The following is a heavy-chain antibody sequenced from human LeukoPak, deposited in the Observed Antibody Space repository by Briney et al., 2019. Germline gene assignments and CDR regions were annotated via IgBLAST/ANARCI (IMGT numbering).Heavy chain of an antibody. V-gene: IGHV3-30*02. J-gene: IGHJ4*02. D-gene: IGHD3-10*01. CDR3: AKDPNYYGSGRIPDY. Sequence: GGSLRLSCAASGFTFSSYGMHWVRQAPGKGLEWVAFIRYDGSNKYYADSVKGRFTISRDNSKNTLYLQMNSLRAEDTAVYYCAKDPNYYGSGRIPDYWGQGTLVTVSS. CDR2: IRYDGSNK. CDR1: GFTFSSYG.